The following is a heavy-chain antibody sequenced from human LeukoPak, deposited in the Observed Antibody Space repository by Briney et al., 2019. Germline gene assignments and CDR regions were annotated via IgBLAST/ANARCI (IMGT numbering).Heavy chain of an antibody. D-gene: IGHD3-10*01. Sequence: AGGSLRLSCAASGFTVSSNYMSWVRQAPGKGLEWVAFIRYDGSNKYYADSVKGRFTISRDNSKNTLYLQMNSLRAEDTAVYYCANMVRGGSPFDYWGQGTLVTVSS. CDR1: GFTVSSNY. CDR2: IRYDGSNK. J-gene: IGHJ4*02. V-gene: IGHV3-30*02. CDR3: ANMVRGGSPFDY.